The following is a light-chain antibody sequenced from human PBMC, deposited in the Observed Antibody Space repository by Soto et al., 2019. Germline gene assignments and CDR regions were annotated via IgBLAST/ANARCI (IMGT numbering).Light chain of an antibody. CDR3: QQYNNWPPVT. Sequence: EIVLTQSPATLSLSPGERATLSCRASQSINRHLAWYRQKPGQAPRLLIYGASTRATGISARFSGSGSGTEFTLTISSLQSEDFAVYYCQQYNNWPPVTFGQGTKVDIK. CDR1: QSINRH. J-gene: IGKJ1*01. CDR2: GAS. V-gene: IGKV3-15*01.